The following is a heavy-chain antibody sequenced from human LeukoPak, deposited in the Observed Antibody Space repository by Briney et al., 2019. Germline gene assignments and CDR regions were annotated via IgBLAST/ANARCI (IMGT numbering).Heavy chain of an antibody. D-gene: IGHD3-3*01. CDR3: ARSRSVLRDAFDI. V-gene: IGHV5-51*01. Sequence: GESLKISCEGSGYSFTSYWIVWVRQMPGKGLEWMGIIYPGDSDTRYSPSFQGQVTISADKSISTAYLQWSGLKASDTAMYYCARSRSVLRDAFDIWGQGTMVTVSS. CDR2: IYPGDSDT. CDR1: GYSFTSYW. J-gene: IGHJ3*02.